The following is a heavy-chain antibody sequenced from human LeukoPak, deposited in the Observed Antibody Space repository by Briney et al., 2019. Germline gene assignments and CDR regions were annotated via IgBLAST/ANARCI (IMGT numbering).Heavy chain of an antibody. Sequence: PGGSLRLSCAASEFTFSSYSVNWVRQAPGKGLEWVGRIKSKTDGGTTDYAAPVKGRFTISRDDSKNTLYLQMNSLKTEDTAVYYCTTDLRRFLEWLFYWGQGTLVTVSS. CDR2: IKSKTDGGTT. CDR3: TTDLRRFLEWLFY. J-gene: IGHJ4*02. D-gene: IGHD3-3*01. V-gene: IGHV3-15*01. CDR1: EFTFSSYS.